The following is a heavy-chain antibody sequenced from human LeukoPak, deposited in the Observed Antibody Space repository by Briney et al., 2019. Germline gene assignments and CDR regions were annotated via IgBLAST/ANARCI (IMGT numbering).Heavy chain of an antibody. D-gene: IGHD3-3*01. CDR3: AKDPYRFLEWLLYPKAYYYYMDV. CDR1: GFTFSSYA. J-gene: IGHJ6*03. CDR2: ISGSGGST. Sequence: GGSLRLSCAASGFTFSSYAMSWVRQAPGKGLEWVSAISGSGGSTYYADSVKGRFTISRDNSKNTLYLQMNSLRAEDTAVYYCAKDPYRFLEWLLYPKAYYYYMDVWGKGTTVTVSS. V-gene: IGHV3-23*01.